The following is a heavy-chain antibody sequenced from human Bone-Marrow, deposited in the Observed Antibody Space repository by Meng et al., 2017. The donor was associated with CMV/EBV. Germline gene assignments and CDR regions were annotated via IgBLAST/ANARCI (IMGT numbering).Heavy chain of an antibody. D-gene: IGHD6-13*01. CDR2: IWYDGSNK. V-gene: IGHV3-33*01. CDR1: GFTFSSYG. Sequence: SLKISCAASGFTFSSYGMHWVRQAPGKGLEWVAVIWYDGSNKYYADSVKGRFTISRDNSKNSLYLQMNSLRAEDTAVYYCARVGGYSSSWGQGTLVTVSS. J-gene: IGHJ4*02. CDR3: ARVGGYSSS.